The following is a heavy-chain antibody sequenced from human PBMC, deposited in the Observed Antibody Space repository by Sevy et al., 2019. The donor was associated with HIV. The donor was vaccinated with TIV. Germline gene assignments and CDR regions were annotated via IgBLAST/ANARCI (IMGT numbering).Heavy chain of an antibody. V-gene: IGHV3-53*01. D-gene: IGHD5-12*01. CDR3: ARETVRGYDH. CDR2: IYSGGNT. CDR1: GFTVSSNY. Sequence: GGSLRLSCAASGFTVSSNYMSWVRQAPGKGLEWVSAIYSGGNTYYADSVKGRFTISRDNSKNTLYRQMNSLRSEDTAVYYCARETVRGYDHWGQGTLVTVSS. J-gene: IGHJ4*02.